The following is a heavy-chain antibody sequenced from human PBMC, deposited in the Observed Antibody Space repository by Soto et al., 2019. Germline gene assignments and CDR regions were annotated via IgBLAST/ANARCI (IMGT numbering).Heavy chain of an antibody. D-gene: IGHD3-22*01. V-gene: IGHV3-30-3*01. CDR3: ARDRIDSSPFEYNYYGMDV. Sequence: GGSLRLSCAASGFTFSSYAMHWVRQAPGKGLAWVAVISYDGSNKYSADSVKGRFTISRDNSKNTLYLQMNSLRAEDTAVYYCARDRIDSSPFEYNYYGMDVWGQGTTVTVS. CDR1: GFTFSSYA. CDR2: ISYDGSNK. J-gene: IGHJ6*02.